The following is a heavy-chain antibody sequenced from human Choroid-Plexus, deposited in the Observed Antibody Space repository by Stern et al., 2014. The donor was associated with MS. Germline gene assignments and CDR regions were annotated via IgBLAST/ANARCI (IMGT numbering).Heavy chain of an antibody. J-gene: IGHJ5*02. V-gene: IGHV3-30*18. Sequence: VQLVESGGGVVQPGRPLRISCVASGFTFGSCAMHWVRQAPGKGLEWGAGVSYDGSNKYYADSVKGRFTISRDNSQNTLYIQMSSLRPEDTAVYYCAKDRQYLTYFFDHWGQGSLVTVSS. CDR2: VSYDGSNK. D-gene: IGHD2/OR15-2a*01. CDR3: AKDRQYLTYFFDH. CDR1: GFTFGSCA.